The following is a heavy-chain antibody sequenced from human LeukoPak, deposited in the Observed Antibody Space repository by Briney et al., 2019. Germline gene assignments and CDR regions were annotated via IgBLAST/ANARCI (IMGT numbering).Heavy chain of an antibody. J-gene: IGHJ4*02. CDR1: GFTFSSYS. CDR3: ARDQVSGSSTIAS. CDR2: ISSSSSYI. Sequence: GGSLRLSCAASGFTFSSYSMNWVRQAPGKGLEWVSSISSSSSYIYYADSVKGRFTISRDNAKNSLYLQMNSLRAEDTAVYYCARDQVSGSSTIASWGQGTLVTVSS. D-gene: IGHD6-6*01. V-gene: IGHV3-21*01.